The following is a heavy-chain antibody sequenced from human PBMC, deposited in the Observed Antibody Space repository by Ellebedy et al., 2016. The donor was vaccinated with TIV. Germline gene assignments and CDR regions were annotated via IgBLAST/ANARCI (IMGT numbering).Heavy chain of an antibody. CDR3: AKDRSRYSSGWYVVGA. CDR2: ISGSGGST. D-gene: IGHD6-19*01. J-gene: IGHJ5*02. CDR1: GGTFSSYA. V-gene: IGHV3-23*01. Sequence: SXXASGGTFSSYAISWVRQAPGKGLEWVSAISGSGGSTYYADSVKGRFTISRDNSKNTLYLQMNSLRAEDTAVYYCAKDRSRYSSGWYVVGAWGQGTLVTVSS.